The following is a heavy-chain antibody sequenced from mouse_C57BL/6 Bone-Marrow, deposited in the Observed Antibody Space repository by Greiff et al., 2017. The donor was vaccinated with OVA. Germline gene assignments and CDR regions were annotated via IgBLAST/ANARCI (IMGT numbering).Heavy chain of an antibody. V-gene: IGHV5-16*01. CDR2: INYDGSST. Sequence: EVKLVESEGGLVQPGSSMKLSCTASGFTFSDYYMAWVRQVPEKGLEWVANINYDGSSTYYLDSLKSRFIISRDNAKNILYLQMSSLKSEDTATYYCARADYYGSSPWFAYWGQGTLVTVSA. J-gene: IGHJ3*01. CDR1: GFTFSDYY. D-gene: IGHD1-1*01. CDR3: ARADYYGSSPWFAY.